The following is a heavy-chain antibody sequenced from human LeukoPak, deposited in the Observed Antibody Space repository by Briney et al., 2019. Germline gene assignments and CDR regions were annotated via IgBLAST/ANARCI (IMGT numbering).Heavy chain of an antibody. V-gene: IGHV4-4*07. Sequence: PSETLSLTCTVSGGSISSYYWSWIRQPAGKGLEWIGRIYTSGSTNYNPSLKSRVTMSVDTSKSQFSLKLSSVTAADTAVYYCASDRSESAFDIWGQGTMVTVSS. CDR3: ASDRSESAFDI. CDR2: IYTSGST. CDR1: GGSISSYY. J-gene: IGHJ3*02.